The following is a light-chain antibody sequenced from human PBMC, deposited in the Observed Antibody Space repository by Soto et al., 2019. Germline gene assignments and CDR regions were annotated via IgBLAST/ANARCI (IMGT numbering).Light chain of an antibody. CDR1: QNRNTC. CDR3: QQYTHWPPIT. V-gene: IGKV1-5*01. CDR2: NVS. J-gene: IGKJ5*01. Sequence: TQSACTGSASVAARVSIPCRVSQNRNTCLGWYQQKPGKAPKPLIYNVSSLKSGVPERFSGSGSGTEFTLTISSVESEDVGVYYCQQYTHWPPITFGQGTRLEIK.